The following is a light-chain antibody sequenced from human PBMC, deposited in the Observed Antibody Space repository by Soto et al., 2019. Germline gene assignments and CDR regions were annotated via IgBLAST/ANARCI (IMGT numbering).Light chain of an antibody. J-gene: IGLJ1*01. V-gene: IGLV2-14*01. CDR3: SSYTSDNRDYV. CDR1: DSDVGAYTS. Sequence: SVLTQPASVSGSPGQSITISCTGSDSDVGAYTSVSWYQQHPGKAPKLLIYEVSNWPSGVSRRFSGSKSGNTASLTISGLQAEDEAHYYCSSYTSDNRDYVFGTGTKLTVL. CDR2: EVS.